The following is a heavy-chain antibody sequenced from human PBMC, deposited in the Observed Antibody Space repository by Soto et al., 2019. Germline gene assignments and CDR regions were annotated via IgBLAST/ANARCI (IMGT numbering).Heavy chain of an antibody. CDR2: IYNSGST. D-gene: IGHD3-3*01. CDR1: GGSIRSGTYY. J-gene: IGHJ5*02. Sequence: SETLSLTCTVSGGSIRSGTYYWSWIRQHPGKGLEWIGHIYNSGSTYYNPSLRSRVTISVDTSKNQFSLKLSSVTAADTAVYYCARGTLYYDFWSGYTGGNWFDPWGQGTLVTVSS. CDR3: ARGTLYYDFWSGYTGGNWFDP. V-gene: IGHV4-31*03.